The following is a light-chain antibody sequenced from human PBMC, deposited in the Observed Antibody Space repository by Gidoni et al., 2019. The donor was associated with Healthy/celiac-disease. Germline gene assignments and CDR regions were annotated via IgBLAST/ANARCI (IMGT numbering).Light chain of an antibody. Sequence: SYELTQPPSVSVSLGQTARITCSGDALPKQYAYWYQQKPGQAPVLVIYKDSERPSGIPERFSGSSSGTTVTLTISGVQAEDEADYYCQSADSSGTYPKVFGGGTKLTVL. J-gene: IGLJ2*01. CDR2: KDS. CDR3: QSADSSGTYPKV. CDR1: ALPKQY. V-gene: IGLV3-25*03.